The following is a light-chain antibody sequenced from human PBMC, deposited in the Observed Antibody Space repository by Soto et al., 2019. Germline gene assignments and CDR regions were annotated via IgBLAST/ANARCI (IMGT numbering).Light chain of an antibody. CDR1: QSLLHSNGYNY. CDR3: MQALQTPPYT. J-gene: IGKJ2*01. Sequence: DIVMTQSPLSLSVTPGEPASISCRSSQSLLHSNGYNYLDWYLQKPGQSPQLLIYWGSNRASGVPDRFSGSGSGTDFTLKISRVEDEDAGVYYCMQALQTPPYTFGQGTKLEIK. V-gene: IGKV2-28*01. CDR2: WGS.